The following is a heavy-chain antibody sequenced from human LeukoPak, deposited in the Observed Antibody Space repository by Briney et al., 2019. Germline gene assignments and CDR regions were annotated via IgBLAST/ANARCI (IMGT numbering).Heavy chain of an antibody. D-gene: IGHD3-3*01. Sequence: GGSLRLSCTASGFTFGDYAMSWVRQAPGKGLEWVGFIRSKAYGGTTEYAASVKGRFTISRDDSKSIAYLQMNSLKTEDTAVYYCTEWGNTIFGVVKVGMDVWGKGTTVTVSS. V-gene: IGHV3-49*04. CDR3: TEWGNTIFGVVKVGMDV. J-gene: IGHJ6*04. CDR2: IRSKAYGGTT. CDR1: GFTFGDYA.